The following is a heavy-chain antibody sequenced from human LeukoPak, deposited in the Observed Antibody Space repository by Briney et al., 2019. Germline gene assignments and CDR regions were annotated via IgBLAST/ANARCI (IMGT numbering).Heavy chain of an antibody. CDR2: ISSSSSYI. CDR3: ASLGYCSSTSCQGVAFDI. CDR1: GFTFSSYS. D-gene: IGHD2-2*01. Sequence: GGSLRLPCAASGFTFSSYSMNWVRQAPGKGLEWVSSISSSSSYIYYADSVKGRFTISRDNAKNSLYLQMNSLRAEDTAVYYCASLGYCSSTSCQGVAFDIWGQGTMVTVSS. V-gene: IGHV3-21*01. J-gene: IGHJ3*02.